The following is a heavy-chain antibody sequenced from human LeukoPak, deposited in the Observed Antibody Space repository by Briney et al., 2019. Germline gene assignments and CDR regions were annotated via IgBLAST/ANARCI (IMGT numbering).Heavy chain of an antibody. Sequence: SETLSLTCTASGGSISSYYWSWIRQPPGKGLEWIGYIYTSGSTTYNPSLRSRVTISVDTSKNQSSLKLSSVTAADTAVYYCARQKQLVVWGQGTLVTVSS. CDR3: ARQKQLVV. CDR1: GGSISSYY. J-gene: IGHJ4*02. D-gene: IGHD6-6*01. CDR2: IYTSGST. V-gene: IGHV4-4*09.